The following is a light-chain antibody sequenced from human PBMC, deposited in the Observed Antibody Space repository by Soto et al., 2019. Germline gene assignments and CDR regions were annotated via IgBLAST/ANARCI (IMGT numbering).Light chain of an antibody. CDR2: DVS. CDR3: SSYTSSSTRVV. Sequence: QSVLTQPASVSGSPGQSITISCTGTGSDVGGYNYVSWYQQHPGKAPKLMIYDVSNRPSGVSNRFSGSKSGNTASLTISGLQAEDEADYYCSSYTSSSTRVVFGGGTKVTVL. V-gene: IGLV2-14*01. CDR1: GSDVGGYNY. J-gene: IGLJ2*01.